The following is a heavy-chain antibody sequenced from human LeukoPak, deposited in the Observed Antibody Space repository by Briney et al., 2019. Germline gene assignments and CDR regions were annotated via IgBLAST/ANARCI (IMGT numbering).Heavy chain of an antibody. V-gene: IGHV1-69*01. CDR1: GGTFSSYA. J-gene: IGHJ4*02. D-gene: IGHD3-3*01. CDR3: ARVSIRGLRFLEQGEGRYYFDY. Sequence: SVKVSCKASGGTFSSYAISWVRQAPGQGLEWMGGIIPIFGTANYAQKFQGRVTITADESTSTDYMELSSLRSDDTAVYYCARVSIRGLRFLEQGEGRYYFDYWGQGTLVTVSS. CDR2: IIPIFGTA.